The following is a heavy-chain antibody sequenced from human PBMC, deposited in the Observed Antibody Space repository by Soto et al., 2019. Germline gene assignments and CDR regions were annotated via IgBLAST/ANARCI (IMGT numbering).Heavy chain of an antibody. V-gene: IGHV6-1*01. D-gene: IGHD6-6*01. Sequence: SQTLSLTCAISGDSVSSNSAAWNWIRQSPSRCLEWLGRTYYRANCYNDYAVSVKSRININPDTSKNQFSLQLNSVTPEDTAVYYCARESSSSAYYYYGMDVWGQGTTVTVSS. J-gene: IGHJ6*02. CDR3: ARESSSSAYYYYGMDV. CDR2: TYYRANCYN. CDR1: GDSVSSNSAA.